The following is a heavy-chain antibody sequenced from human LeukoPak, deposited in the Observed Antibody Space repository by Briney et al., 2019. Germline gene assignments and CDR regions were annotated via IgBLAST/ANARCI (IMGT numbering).Heavy chain of an antibody. D-gene: IGHD3-22*01. CDR2: INPNSGGT. CDR3: ARRYYDSSGYYYYP. J-gene: IGHJ5*02. Sequence: ASVKVSCKASGYTFTAYYMHWVRQAPGQGLEWMGWINPNSGGTNYAQKFQGRVTMTRDTSITTVYMDLSRLRSDDTAVYYCARRYYDSSGYYYYPWGQGTLVTVSS. V-gene: IGHV1-2*02. CDR1: GYTFTAYY.